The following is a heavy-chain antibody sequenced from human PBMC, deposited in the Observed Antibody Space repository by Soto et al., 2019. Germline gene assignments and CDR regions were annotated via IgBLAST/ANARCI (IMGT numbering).Heavy chain of an antibody. J-gene: IGHJ4*02. Sequence: GSLRLSCAACGFTFSSYAMSWVRQAPGKGLEWVSAISGSGGSTYYADSVKGRFTIPRDNSKNTLYLQMNSLRAEDTAVYYCAKDCSSTSCRGYWGQGTLVTVSS. CDR1: GFTFSSYA. CDR2: ISGSGGST. CDR3: AKDCSSTSCRGY. D-gene: IGHD2-2*01. V-gene: IGHV3-23*01.